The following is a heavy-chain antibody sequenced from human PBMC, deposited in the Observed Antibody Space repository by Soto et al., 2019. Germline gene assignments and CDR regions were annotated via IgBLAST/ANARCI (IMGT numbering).Heavy chain of an antibody. J-gene: IGHJ6*02. D-gene: IGHD6-19*01. CDR2: ISYDGSNK. CDR3: AKEISSGWYYYYYGMDV. Sequence: GGSLSLSCAASGFTFSSYGMHWVRQAPGKGLEWVAVISYDGSNKYYADSVKGRFTISRDNSKNTLYLQMNSLRAEDTAVYYCAKEISSGWYYYYYGMDVWGQGTTVTVSS. V-gene: IGHV3-30*18. CDR1: GFTFSSYG.